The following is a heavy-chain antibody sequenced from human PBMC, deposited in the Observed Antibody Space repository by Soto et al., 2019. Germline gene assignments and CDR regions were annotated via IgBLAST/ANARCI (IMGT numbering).Heavy chain of an antibody. CDR2: ITAFNGNT. V-gene: IGHV1-18*01. D-gene: IGHD3-3*01. J-gene: IGHJ4*02. CDR1: GYTFTDYG. Sequence: GASVKVSRKASGYTFTDYGISWVRQAPGQGLQWMGWITAFNGNTKYAQQFQGRVTMTTDTSTSTAYMELRSLESDDTAVYYCARISQSDFWSGYYYFFDYWGQGTLVTVSS. CDR3: ARISQSDFWSGYYYFFDY.